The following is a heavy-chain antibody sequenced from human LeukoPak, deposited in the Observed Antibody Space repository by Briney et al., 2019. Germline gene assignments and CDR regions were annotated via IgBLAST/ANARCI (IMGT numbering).Heavy chain of an antibody. Sequence: SETLSLTCAVYGGSFSGYYWSWIRQPPGKGLEWIGEINHSGSTNYNPSLKSRVTISVDTSKNQFSLKLSSVAAADTAVYYCARGRIVVVVAATLFDYWGQGTLVTVSS. D-gene: IGHD2-15*01. CDR1: GGSFSGYY. CDR2: INHSGST. CDR3: ARGRIVVVVAATLFDY. V-gene: IGHV4-34*01. J-gene: IGHJ4*02.